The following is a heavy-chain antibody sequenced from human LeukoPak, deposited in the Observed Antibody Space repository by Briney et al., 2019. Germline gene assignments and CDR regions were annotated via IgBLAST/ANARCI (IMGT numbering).Heavy chain of an antibody. J-gene: IGHJ3*01. Sequence: GGSLRLSCAASGFTFSSYAMHWVRQAPGKGLEYVSAISSNGGSTYYANSVKGRFTISRDNSKNTLYLQMGSLRAEDMAVYYCARAGETRHSGSYIDWGQGTMVTVSS. CDR3: ARAGETRHSGSYID. CDR2: ISSNGGST. D-gene: IGHD1-26*01. CDR1: GFTFSSYA. V-gene: IGHV3-64*01.